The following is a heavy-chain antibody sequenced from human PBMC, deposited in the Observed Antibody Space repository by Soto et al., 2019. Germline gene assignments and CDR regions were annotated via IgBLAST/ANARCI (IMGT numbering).Heavy chain of an antibody. CDR1: EGTVIRDW. V-gene: IGHV3-7*04. CDR2: TNQDGSEK. CDR3: SGVVGDAF. D-gene: IGHD2-15*01. J-gene: IGHJ4*02. Sequence: EVHLVESGGGLVQTGGSLRLSCAIFEGTVIRDWMNWVRQAPGKGLEWVAHTNQDGSEKYYVDYVKGHFTISRDNDKNSLYLQMNCLRSENTDMYYCSGVVGDAFWGQGTLVTFSS.